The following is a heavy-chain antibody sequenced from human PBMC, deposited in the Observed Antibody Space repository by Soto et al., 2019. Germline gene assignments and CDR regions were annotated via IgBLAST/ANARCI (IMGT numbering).Heavy chain of an antibody. V-gene: IGHV4-31*03. J-gene: IGHJ5*02. CDR2: IFYSGTT. CDR3: ARVWAQYCSSTSCRGWFDP. CDR1: GGSISSGGYY. D-gene: IGHD2-2*01. Sequence: SETLSLTCTVSGGSISSGGYYWSWIRQHPGKGLEWIGYIFYSGTTYYNPSLKSRVTISVDTSKNQFSLKLSSVTAADTAVYYCARVWAQYCSSTSCRGWFDPWGQGTLVTVSS.